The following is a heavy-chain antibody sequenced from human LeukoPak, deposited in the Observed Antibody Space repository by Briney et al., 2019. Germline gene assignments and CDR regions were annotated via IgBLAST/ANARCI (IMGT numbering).Heavy chain of an antibody. Sequence: ASVRVSCKASGYTFTHHGISWVRQAPGQGLEWMGWISCYNGDTIYAQNVQGRVTMTTDESTSTAYMELSSLRSEDTAVYYCARAREDGGATVIHFDYWGQGTLVTVSS. D-gene: IGHD4-17*01. CDR2: ISCYNGDT. J-gene: IGHJ4*02. V-gene: IGHV1-18*01. CDR1: GYTFTHHG. CDR3: ARAREDGGATVIHFDY.